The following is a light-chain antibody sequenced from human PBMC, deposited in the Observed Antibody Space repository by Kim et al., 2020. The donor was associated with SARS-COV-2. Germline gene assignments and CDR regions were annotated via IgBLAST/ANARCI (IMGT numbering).Light chain of an antibody. CDR2: KAS. CDR3: QQYNGYPYT. J-gene: IGKJ2*01. V-gene: IGKV1-5*03. CDR1: QSISGS. Sequence: DIQMTQSPSTLSESVGDRVTITCRASQSISGSLAWYQQKPGKAPKFLIYKASILESGVPSRFSGSGSGTEFTLTISSLQPDDFATYFCQQYNGYPYTFGQGTKLEIK.